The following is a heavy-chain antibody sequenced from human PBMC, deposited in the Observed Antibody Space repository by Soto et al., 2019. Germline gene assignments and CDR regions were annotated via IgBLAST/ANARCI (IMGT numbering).Heavy chain of an antibody. D-gene: IGHD5-12*01. CDR3: AREGGRGVWLQFYAGY. Sequence: GGALRLSCTASGVTFSDYYMSWIRQAPGKGLEWVSYISSSGSTIYYADSVKGRFTISRDNAKNSLYLQMNSLRAEDTAVYYCAREGGRGVWLQFYAGYWGQGTLVTVSS. CDR2: ISSSGSTI. CDR1: GVTFSDYY. J-gene: IGHJ4*02. V-gene: IGHV3-11*01.